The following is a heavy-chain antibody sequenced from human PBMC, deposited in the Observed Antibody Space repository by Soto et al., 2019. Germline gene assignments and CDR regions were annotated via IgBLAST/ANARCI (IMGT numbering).Heavy chain of an antibody. Sequence: QVQLVQSGAEVKKPGSSVKVSCKASGGTFSSYAISWVRQAPGQGLEWMGGIIPIFGTANYAQTFQGRVTITADATTSTAYLELSRVRSEDKAVYYCARGGRGYRKYYFDYWGPGTLVTVSS. CDR1: GGTFSSYA. V-gene: IGHV1-69*12. CDR2: IIPIFGTA. CDR3: ARGGRGYRKYYFDY. D-gene: IGHD5-18*01. J-gene: IGHJ4*02.